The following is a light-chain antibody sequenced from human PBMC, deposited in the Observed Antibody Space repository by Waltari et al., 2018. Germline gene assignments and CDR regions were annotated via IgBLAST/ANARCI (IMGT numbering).Light chain of an antibody. CDR2: EDT. V-gene: IGLV1-51*01. CDR3: GTWEDSRSTHI. J-gene: IGLJ1*01. Sequence: QPVLTQPPSVSAAPGQKVTVACTGGSSNIWNNRFPWYQPLPGNAPSLLIYEDTERPSGIPDRFSGSKSGTTATLGITGLQTGDEADYYCGTWEDSRSTHIFGAGTKVTVL. CDR1: SSNIWNNR.